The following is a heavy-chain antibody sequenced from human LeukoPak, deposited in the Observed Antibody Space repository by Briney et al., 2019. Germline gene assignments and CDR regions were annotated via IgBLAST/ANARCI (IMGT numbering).Heavy chain of an antibody. J-gene: IGHJ6*02. V-gene: IGHV3-7*03. D-gene: IGHD3-16*01. Sequence: GGSLRLSCAASGFAFSSYWMNWARQAPGKGLEWVASINHNGNVNYYVDPVKGRFTISRDNAKNSLYLQMSNLRAEDTAVYFCARGGGLDVWGQGATVTVSS. CDR2: INHNGNVN. CDR3: ARGGGLDV. CDR1: GFAFSSYW.